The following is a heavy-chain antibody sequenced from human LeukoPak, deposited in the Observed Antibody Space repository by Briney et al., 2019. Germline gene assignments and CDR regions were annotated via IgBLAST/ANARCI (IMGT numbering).Heavy chain of an antibody. CDR2: ISYDGSNK. D-gene: IGHD4-17*01. CDR1: GFTFSSYA. J-gene: IGHJ4*02. Sequence: PGGSLRLSCAASGFTFSSYAMHWVRQAPGKGLEWVAVISYDGSNKYYADSVKGRFTISRDNSKNTLYLQMNSLRAEDTAVYYCARIPLTYGDYGASPPRVYWGQGTLVTVSS. V-gene: IGHV3-30-3*01. CDR3: ARIPLTYGDYGASPPRVY.